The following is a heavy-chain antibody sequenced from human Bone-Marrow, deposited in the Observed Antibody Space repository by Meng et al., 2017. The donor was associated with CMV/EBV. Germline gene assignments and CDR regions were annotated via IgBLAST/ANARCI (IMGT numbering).Heavy chain of an antibody. J-gene: IGHJ4*02. D-gene: IGHD3-10*01. Sequence: ASVKVSCKTSGYTFTSYGIIWVRQAPGQGLEWMGWINPYNGNRAYAQKMQDRVNMTTDTSTNTVYMELRSLRSDDTAIFYCARGSPRGFGELFVPDYWGQGTLVTVSS. CDR1: GYTFTSYG. V-gene: IGHV1-18*01. CDR3: ARGSPRGFGELFVPDY. CDR2: INPYNGNR.